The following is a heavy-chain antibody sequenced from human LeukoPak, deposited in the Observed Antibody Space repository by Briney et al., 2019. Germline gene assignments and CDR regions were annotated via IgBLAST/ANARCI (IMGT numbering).Heavy chain of an antibody. Sequence: GGSLRLSCAASGFTFSTYAMSWVRQAPGKGLEWVAVISYDGSNKYYADSVKGRFTISRDNSKNTLYLQMNSLRAEDTAVYYCARDSYYYDSSGYYDWFDPWGQGTLVTVSS. D-gene: IGHD3-22*01. CDR1: GFTFSTYA. CDR2: ISYDGSNK. J-gene: IGHJ5*02. V-gene: IGHV3-30-3*01. CDR3: ARDSYYYDSSGYYDWFDP.